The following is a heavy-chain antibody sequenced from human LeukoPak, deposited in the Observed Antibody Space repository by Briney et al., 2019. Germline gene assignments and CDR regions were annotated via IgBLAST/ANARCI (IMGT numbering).Heavy chain of an antibody. CDR3: ARVPPWRESGRWRFDY. D-gene: IGHD1-26*01. CDR2: INPNSGGT. V-gene: IGHV1-2*02. CDR1: GYTFTGYY. J-gene: IGHJ4*02. Sequence: ASVKVSCKASGYTFTGYYMHWVRQAPGRELECMGWINPNSGGTKYAQKFQGRVTMTRDTSISTAYMELSRLRSDDTAVYYCARVPPWRESGRWRFDYWGQGTLVTVSS.